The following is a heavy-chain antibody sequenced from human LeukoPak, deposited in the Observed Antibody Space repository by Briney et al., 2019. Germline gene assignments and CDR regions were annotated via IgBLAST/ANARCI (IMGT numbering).Heavy chain of an antibody. J-gene: IGHJ3*02. CDR1: GGSISSYY. CDR3: ARVDSSSWLDAFDI. D-gene: IGHD6-13*01. CDR2: IYTSGST. Sequence: PSETLSLTCTVSGGSISSYYWSWIRQPAGKGLEWIGRIYTSGSTNYNPSLKSRVTMSVDTSKNQFSLKLSSVTAADTAVYYCARVDSSSWLDAFDIWGQGTMVTVSS. V-gene: IGHV4-4*07.